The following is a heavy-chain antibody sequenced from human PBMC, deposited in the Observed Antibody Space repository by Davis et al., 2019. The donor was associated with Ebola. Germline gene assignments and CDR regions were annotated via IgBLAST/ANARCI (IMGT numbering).Heavy chain of an antibody. CDR3: AKEQRQQLWSLYYYYGMDV. CDR2: ISGSGGST. Sequence: GGSLRLSCAASGFTFSSYSMNWVRQAPGKGLEWVSAISGSGGSTYYADSVKGRFTISRDNSKNTLYLQMNSLRAEDTAVYYCAKEQRQQLWSLYYYYGMDVWGQGTTVTVSS. J-gene: IGHJ6*02. CDR1: GFTFSSYS. V-gene: IGHV3-23*01. D-gene: IGHD5-18*01.